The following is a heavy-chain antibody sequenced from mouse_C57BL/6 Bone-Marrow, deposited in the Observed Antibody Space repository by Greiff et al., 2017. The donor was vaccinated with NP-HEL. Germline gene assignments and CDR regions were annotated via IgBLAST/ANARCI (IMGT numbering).Heavy chain of an antibody. V-gene: IGHV1-61*01. CDR3: ARDDWWYFDV. J-gene: IGHJ1*03. CDR2: IYPSDSET. D-gene: IGHD2-13*01. CDR1: GYTFTSYW. Sequence: QVQLQQPGAELVRPGSSVKLSCKASGYTFTSYWMDWVKQRPGQGLEWIGNIYPSDSETHYNQKFKDKATLTVDKSSSTADMQLSSLTSEDSAVYYCARDDWWYFDVWGTGTTVTVSS.